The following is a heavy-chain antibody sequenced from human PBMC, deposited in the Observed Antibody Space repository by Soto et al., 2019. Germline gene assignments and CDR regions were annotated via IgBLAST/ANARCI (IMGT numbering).Heavy chain of an antibody. Sequence: QVQLVQSGAEVKKPGSSVKVSCKASGGTFSSYAISWVRQAPGQGLEWMGGIIPIFGTANYAQKFQGRVTITADESTSTVYMELSSLRSEDSAVYYCAIGYCSSTSCSEGTKGDYWGQGTLVTVSS. CDR2: IIPIFGTA. CDR3: AIGYCSSTSCSEGTKGDY. D-gene: IGHD2-2*01. J-gene: IGHJ4*02. CDR1: GGTFSSYA. V-gene: IGHV1-69*19.